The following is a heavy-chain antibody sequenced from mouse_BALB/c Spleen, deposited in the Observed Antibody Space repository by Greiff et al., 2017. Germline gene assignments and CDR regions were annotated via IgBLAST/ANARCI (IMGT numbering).Heavy chain of an antibody. CDR1: GYTFTSYW. J-gene: IGHJ4*01. CDR3: TRYNYRYPYAMDY. V-gene: IGHV1-69*02. Sequence: QVQLQQPGAELVRPGASVKLSCKASGYTFTSYWINWVKQRPGQGLEWIGNIYPSDSYTNYNQKFKDKATLTVDKSSSTAYMQLSSPTSEDSAVYYCTRYNYRYPYAMDYWGQGTSVTVSS. CDR2: IYPSDSYT. D-gene: IGHD2-14*01.